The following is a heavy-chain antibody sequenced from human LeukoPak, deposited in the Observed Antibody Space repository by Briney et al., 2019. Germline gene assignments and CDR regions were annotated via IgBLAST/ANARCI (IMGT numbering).Heavy chain of an antibody. CDR2: VGGSGDST. CDR1: GFTFSSYA. CDR3: ARGGGLDV. D-gene: IGHD3-16*01. V-gene: IGHV3-23*01. J-gene: IGHJ6*02. Sequence: GGSLRLSCVVSGFTFSSYAMSWVRQAPGKGLEWVSGVGGSGDSTYYADSVKGRFTISRDNAKNSLYLQMSNLRAEDTAAYFCARGGGLDVWGQGATVTVSS.